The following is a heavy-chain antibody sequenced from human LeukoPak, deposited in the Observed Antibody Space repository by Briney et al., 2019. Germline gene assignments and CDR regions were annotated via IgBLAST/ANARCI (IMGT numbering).Heavy chain of an antibody. CDR3: ARARIRTGSGYYYYMNV. CDR2: ISYDGSTE. V-gene: IGHV3-30*01. D-gene: IGHD3-10*01. Sequence: GGSPRLSCAASGFTFSNYAMHWVRRAPGKGLEWVALISYDGSTESYADSVKGRFTISRDNSKNTLYLQMNSLRAEDTAVYYCARARIRTGSGYYYYMNVWGKGTTVTVSS. J-gene: IGHJ6*03. CDR1: GFTFSNYA.